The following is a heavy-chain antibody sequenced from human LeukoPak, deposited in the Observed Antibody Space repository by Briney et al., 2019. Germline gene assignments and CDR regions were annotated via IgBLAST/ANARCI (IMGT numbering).Heavy chain of an antibody. J-gene: IGHJ5*02. CDR2: INPNSGGT. Sequence: ASVKVSCKASGYTFTGYYMHWVRQAPGQGLEWMGWINPNSGGTNYAQKFQGRVTMTRDTPISTAYMELSRLRSDDTAVYYCASGDYYDSSGRDWFDPWGQGTLVTVSS. CDR1: GYTFTGYY. V-gene: IGHV1-2*02. CDR3: ASGDYYDSSGRDWFDP. D-gene: IGHD3-22*01.